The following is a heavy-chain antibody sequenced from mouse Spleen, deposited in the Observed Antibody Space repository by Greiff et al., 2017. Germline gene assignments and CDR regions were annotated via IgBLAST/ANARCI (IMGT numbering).Heavy chain of an antibody. CDR3: ARGYYGNLWYFDV. CDR2: INPSTGGT. CDR1: GYSFTGYY. V-gene: IGHV1-42*01. D-gene: IGHD2-1*01. J-gene: IGHJ1*01. Sequence: EVQLQQSGPELVKPGASVKISCKASGYSFTGYYMNWVKQSPEKSLEWIGEINPSTGGTTYNQKFKAKATLTVDKSSSTAYMQLKSLTSEDSAVYYCARGYYGNLWYFDVWGAGTTVTVSS.